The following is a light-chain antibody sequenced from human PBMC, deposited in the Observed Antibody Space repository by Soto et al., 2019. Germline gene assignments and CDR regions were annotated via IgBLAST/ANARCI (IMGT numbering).Light chain of an antibody. J-gene: IGKJ4*01. CDR3: QQYGTSLT. V-gene: IGKV3-20*01. CDR2: DAS. CDR1: QSIRSSY. Sequence: EIVLTQSPGTLSLSPGERATLSCRASQSIRSSYLAWYQQKPGQAPRLLIFDASSRATGIPARFSGSGSGTDFTLTISRLDPEDFAVYFCQQYGTSLTVGGGTKVEI.